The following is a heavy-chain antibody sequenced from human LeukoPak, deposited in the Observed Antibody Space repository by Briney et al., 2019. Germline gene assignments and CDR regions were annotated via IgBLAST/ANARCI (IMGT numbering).Heavy chain of an antibody. Sequence: NPSETLSLTCTVSGGSISSGSYYWSWIRQPAGKGLEWIGRIYTSGSTNYNPSLKSRVTISVDTSKNQFSLKLSSVTAADTAVYYGARLVGDDTSTEFFDYWAREPWSPSPQ. V-gene: IGHV4-61*02. D-gene: IGHD2-2*01. CDR1: GGSISSGSYY. CDR2: IYTSGST. J-gene: IGHJ4*02. CDR3: ARLVGDDTSTEFFDY.